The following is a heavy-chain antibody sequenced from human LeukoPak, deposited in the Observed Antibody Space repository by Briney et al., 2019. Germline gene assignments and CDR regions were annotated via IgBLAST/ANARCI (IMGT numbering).Heavy chain of an antibody. D-gene: IGHD3-22*01. V-gene: IGHV3-21*01. Sequence: PGGSLRLSCAASGFTFSSYSMNWVRQAPGKGLEWVSSISSSSSYIYYADSVKGRFTISRDNAKNSLYLQMNSLRAEDTAVYYCAREGYYDSSGYYSGENSLPDYWGQGTLVTVSS. CDR3: AREGYYDSSGYYSGENSLPDY. CDR2: ISSSSSYI. J-gene: IGHJ4*02. CDR1: GFTFSSYS.